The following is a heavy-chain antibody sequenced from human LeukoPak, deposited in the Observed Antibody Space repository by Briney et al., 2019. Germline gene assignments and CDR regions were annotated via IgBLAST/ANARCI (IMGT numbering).Heavy chain of an antibody. CDR3: TRQVIPDNSLDI. Sequence: GSLRLSCAASGFTFPNAWVNWVRQAPGKGLEWVSRLSTDGTTTVYADSVKGRFTISRDNVKNILYFQLSSLRVEDTAVYYCTRQVIPDNSLDIWGPGTMVTVSS. CDR1: GFTFPNAW. V-gene: IGHV3-74*01. J-gene: IGHJ3*02. D-gene: IGHD2-21*01. CDR2: LSTDGTTT.